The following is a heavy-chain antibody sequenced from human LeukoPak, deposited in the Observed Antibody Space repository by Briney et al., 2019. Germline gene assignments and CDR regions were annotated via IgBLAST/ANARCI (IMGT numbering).Heavy chain of an antibody. CDR2: INPSGGST. J-gene: IGHJ4*02. V-gene: IGHV1-46*01. Sequence: GASVKVSCKASGYTFTSYYMHWVRQAPGQGLEWMGIINPSGGSTRYAQKLQGRVTMTRDMPTSTVYMELSSLRSEDTAVYYCARGASGPKDYWGQGTLVTISS. D-gene: IGHD1-26*01. CDR1: GYTFTSYY. CDR3: ARGASGPKDY.